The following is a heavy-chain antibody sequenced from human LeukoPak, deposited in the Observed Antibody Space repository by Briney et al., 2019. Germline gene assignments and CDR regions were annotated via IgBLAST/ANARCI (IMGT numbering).Heavy chain of an antibody. CDR1: GFTFSSYA. Sequence: PGGSLRLSCAASGFTFSSYAMHWVRQAPGKGLEWVAVISYDGNNKYYADSVKGRFTISRDNSKNTLYLQMNSLRAEDTAVYFCARDLLLRYFDSPDYWGQGTLVTVSS. J-gene: IGHJ4*02. CDR2: ISYDGNNK. CDR3: ARDLLLRYFDSPDY. D-gene: IGHD3-9*01. V-gene: IGHV3-30-3*01.